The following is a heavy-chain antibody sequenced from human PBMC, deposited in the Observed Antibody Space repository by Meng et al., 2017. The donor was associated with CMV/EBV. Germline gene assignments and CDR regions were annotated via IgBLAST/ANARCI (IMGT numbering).Heavy chain of an antibody. J-gene: IGHJ4*02. V-gene: IGHV3-7*01. D-gene: IGHD5-18*01. CDR1: GFAFGSYW. Sequence: LSCAGSGFAFGSYWMSWVRQAAGKGLEWVANIKQDGSEKCCVDYVEGRFTISRDNAKNSLYLQMNSLRAEDTAVYYCASVQRNYFDYWGQGTLVTVSS. CDR3: ASVQRNYFDY. CDR2: IKQDGSEK.